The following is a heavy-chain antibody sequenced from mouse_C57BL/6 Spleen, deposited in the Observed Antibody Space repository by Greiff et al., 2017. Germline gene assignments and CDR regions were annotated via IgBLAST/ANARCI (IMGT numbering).Heavy chain of an antibody. J-gene: IGHJ3*01. CDR1: GYTFTSYW. CDR2: INPSSGYT. Sequence: VHLVESGAELAKPGASVKLSCKASGYTFTSYWMHWVKQRPGQGLEWIGYINPSSGYTKYNQKFKDKATLTADKSSSTAYMQLSSLTYEDSAVYYCARSDYDYVAWFAYWGQGTLVTVSA. D-gene: IGHD2-4*01. CDR3: ARSDYDYVAWFAY. V-gene: IGHV1-7*01.